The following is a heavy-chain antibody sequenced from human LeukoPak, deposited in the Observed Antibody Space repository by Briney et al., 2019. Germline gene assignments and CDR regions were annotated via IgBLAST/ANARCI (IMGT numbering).Heavy chain of an antibody. CDR1: GFTFSDYY. V-gene: IGHV3-11*01. Sequence: GGSLRLSCAASGFTFSDYYMSWIRQALGKGLEWVSYISSSGSTIYYADSVKGRFTISRDNAKNSLYLQMNSLRAEDTAVYYCARVAAAGTRSLYYYYMDVWGKGTTVTVSS. CDR2: ISSSGSTI. J-gene: IGHJ6*03. CDR3: ARVAAAGTRSLYYYYMDV. D-gene: IGHD6-13*01.